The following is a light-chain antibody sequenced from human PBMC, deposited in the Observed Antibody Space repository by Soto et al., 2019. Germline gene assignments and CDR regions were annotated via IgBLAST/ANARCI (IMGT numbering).Light chain of an antibody. CDR1: SSDVGSYNL. J-gene: IGLJ1*01. V-gene: IGLV2-23*02. CDR2: EVS. Sequence: QPVLTQPASVSGSPGRSITISCTGTSSDVGSYNLVSWYQQHPGKAPKLMIYEVSKRPSGVSNRFSGSKSGNTASLTISGLQAEDEADYYCCSYAGSSTFLYVFGTGTKVTVL. CDR3: CSYAGSSTFLYV.